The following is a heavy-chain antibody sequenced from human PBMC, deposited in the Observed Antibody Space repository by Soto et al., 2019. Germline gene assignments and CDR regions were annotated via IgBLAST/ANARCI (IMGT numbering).Heavy chain of an antibody. CDR1: GGTFSSYT. D-gene: IGHD4-17*01. V-gene: IGHV1-69*08. J-gene: IGHJ4*02. CDR3: ARDRGIGTGVTVA. Sequence: QVQLVQSGAEVKKPGSSVKVSCKASGGTFSSYTISWVRQAPGQGLEWMGRIIPILGIANYAQKFQGRVTITADKSTSTAYMELSSLRSEDTAVYYCARDRGIGTGVTVAWGQGTLVTVSS. CDR2: IIPILGIA.